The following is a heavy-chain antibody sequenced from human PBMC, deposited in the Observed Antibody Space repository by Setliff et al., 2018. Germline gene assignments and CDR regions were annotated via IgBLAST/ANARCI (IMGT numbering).Heavy chain of an antibody. V-gene: IGHV3-48*03. CDR2: ISSSGSTI. J-gene: IGHJ4*02. CDR1: GFTFSTYE. D-gene: IGHD6-19*01. Sequence: GESLRLSCAASGFTFSTYEMNWVRQAPGKGLEWVSYISSSGSTIYYVDSVKGRFTISRDNAKDSLYLQMNSLRAEDTAVYYCARYSSGWFFDYWGQGTPVTVSS. CDR3: ARYSSGWFFDY.